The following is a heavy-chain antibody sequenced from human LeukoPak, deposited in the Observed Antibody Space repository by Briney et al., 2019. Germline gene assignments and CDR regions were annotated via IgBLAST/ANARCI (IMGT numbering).Heavy chain of an antibody. CDR2: IDSDGSRT. J-gene: IGHJ6*02. CDR1: GFTFSSYW. V-gene: IGHV3-74*03. Sequence: GGSPRLSCAASGFTFSSYWMHWVRQAPGKGLVWVSHIDSDGSRTTYADSVKGRFTISRDNAKNRLFLQMSSLRAEDTALYYCAREGEYYDRSDDYYGMDVWGQGTTVTVS. CDR3: AREGEYYDRSDDYYGMDV. D-gene: IGHD3-22*01.